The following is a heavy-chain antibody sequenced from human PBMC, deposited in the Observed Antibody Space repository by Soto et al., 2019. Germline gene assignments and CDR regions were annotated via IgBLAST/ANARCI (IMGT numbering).Heavy chain of an antibody. CDR3: TTLSYLYYDGMDV. V-gene: IGHV3-15*01. J-gene: IGHJ6*02. Sequence: PVGSHRLSCEASGFTFSNAWMNWVRQGPGKGLEWLGRIKSKVDGGTADYVAATKGRFSISRDDLKNMLYLQMNSLKPDDTAVYYCTTLSYLYYDGMDVWGQGTTVTVSS. CDR2: IKSKVDGGTA. D-gene: IGHD2-2*01. CDR1: GFTFSNAW.